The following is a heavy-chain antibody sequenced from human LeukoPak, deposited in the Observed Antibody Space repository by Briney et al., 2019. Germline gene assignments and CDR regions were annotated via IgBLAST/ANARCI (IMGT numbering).Heavy chain of an antibody. V-gene: IGHV3-74*01. CDR2: INGDGSST. CDR1: GFPFSNYW. Sequence: GSLRLSCAASGFPFSNYWMHWVRQAPGKGLVWVSRINGDGSSTSYADSVKGRFTISRDNAKNTLYLQMDSLRAEDTAVYYCARDPYGSGRYWGQGTRVTVSS. CDR3: ARDPYGSGRY. J-gene: IGHJ4*02. D-gene: IGHD3-10*01.